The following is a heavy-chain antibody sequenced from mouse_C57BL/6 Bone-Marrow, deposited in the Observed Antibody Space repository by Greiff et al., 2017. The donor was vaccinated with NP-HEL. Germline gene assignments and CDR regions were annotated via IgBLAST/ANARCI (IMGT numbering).Heavy chain of an antibody. CDR1: GYTFTDYN. CDR2: INPNNGGT. J-gene: IGHJ1*03. D-gene: IGHD1-1*01. V-gene: IGHV1-22*01. CDR3: APGRYFDV. Sequence: VQLKESGPELVKPGASVKMSCKASGYTFTDYNMHWVKQSHGKSLEWIGYINPNNGGTSYNQKFKGKATLTVNKSSSTAYMELRSLTSEDSAVYYCAPGRYFDVWGTGTTVTVSS.